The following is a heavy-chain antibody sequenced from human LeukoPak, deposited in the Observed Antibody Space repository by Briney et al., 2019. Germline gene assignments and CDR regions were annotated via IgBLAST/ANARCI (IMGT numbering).Heavy chain of an antibody. V-gene: IGHV3-48*04. CDR3: ARDSNDAEFDF. J-gene: IGHJ4*02. CDR1: EFSFSSYG. D-gene: IGHD1-1*01. CDR2: ISRDSSLK. Sequence: GGSLRLSCAASEFSFSSYGMTWVRQAPGKGLEWVAYISRDSSLKTYADSMKGRFTVSRDNAKSSLYLVMNSLRAEDTAIYYCARDSNDAEFDFWGQGTLVTVSS.